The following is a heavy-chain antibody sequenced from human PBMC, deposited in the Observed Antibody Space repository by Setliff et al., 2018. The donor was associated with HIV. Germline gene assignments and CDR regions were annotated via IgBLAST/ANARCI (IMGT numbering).Heavy chain of an antibody. CDR1: GYTLSSHY. V-gene: IGHV1-2*02. CDR2: INPQTGGT. J-gene: IGHJ4*02. D-gene: IGHD3-3*01. Sequence: ASVKVSCKASGYTLSSHYIHWVRQAPGHRPEWVGWINPQTGGTNFAQKFQGRITMTSDTSVSTVFIELSRLKSDDTAPYYCARDLRNSNTLFGVLNFVFDLWGQGTLVTVSS. CDR3: ARDLRNSNTLFGVLNFVFDL.